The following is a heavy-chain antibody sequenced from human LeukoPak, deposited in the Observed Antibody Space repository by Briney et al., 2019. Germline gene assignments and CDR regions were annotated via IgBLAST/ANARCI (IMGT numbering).Heavy chain of an antibody. CDR3: ARTTEMATIRGAFDI. CDR1: GFTFSSYA. CDR2: MSYDGTNK. Sequence: PGGSLRLSCAASGFTFSSYAMSWVRQAPGKGLEWVALMSYDGTNKYYADSVRGRFTTSRDISNDTLYLQMNSLRAEDTAVYYCARTTEMATIRGAFDIWGQGTMVTVSS. V-gene: IGHV3-30-3*01. D-gene: IGHD5-24*01. J-gene: IGHJ3*02.